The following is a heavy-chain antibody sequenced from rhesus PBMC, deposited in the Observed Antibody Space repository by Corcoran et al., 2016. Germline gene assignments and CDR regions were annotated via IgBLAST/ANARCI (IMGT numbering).Heavy chain of an antibody. V-gene: IGHV3S25*01. CDR1: GFTFSSYW. J-gene: IGHJ4*01. CDR2: INSGGGST. CDR3: AKDPGLYGSHFDY. D-gene: IGHD4-29*01. Sequence: EVQLVESGGGLTKPGGSLRLSCAASGFTFSSYWMNWVRQAPGKGLEWVSAINSGGGSTYYADSVKGRFTSARDNSKNTRSLQMNSLRAEDTAVYYCAKDPGLYGSHFDYWGQGVLVTVSS.